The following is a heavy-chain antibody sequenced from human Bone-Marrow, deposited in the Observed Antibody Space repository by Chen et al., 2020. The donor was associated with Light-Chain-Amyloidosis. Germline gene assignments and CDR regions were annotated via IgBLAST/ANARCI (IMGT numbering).Heavy chain of an antibody. CDR2: IRQSGTEK. CDR1: AFTSRNYW. J-gene: IGHJ3*02. Sequence: EVQLVESGGGLVQPGGYLRLSCVASAFTSRNYWMNWVRQAPGAGLEWVANIRQSGTEKNYVDSVEDRFTISRDNAKNSMYLQINSLRVDDTAVYYCARSPTGASQAFDIWGQGTTVIVS. D-gene: IGHD4-17*01. CDR3: ARSPTGASQAFDI. V-gene: IGHV3-7*01.